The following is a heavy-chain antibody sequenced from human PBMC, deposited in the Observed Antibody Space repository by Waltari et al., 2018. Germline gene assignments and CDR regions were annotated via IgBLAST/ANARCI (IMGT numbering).Heavy chain of an antibody. CDR2: IYHSGST. J-gene: IGHJ3*02. Sequence: QVQLQESGPGLVKPSETLSLTCAVSGYSISSGYYWGWIRQPPGKGLEWIGSIYHSGSTYYNPSLKSRVTISVDTSKNQFSLKLSSVTAADTAVYYCARPSCSGGSCYWGAFDIWGQGTMVTVSS. D-gene: IGHD2-15*01. V-gene: IGHV4-38-2*01. CDR3: ARPSCSGGSCYWGAFDI. CDR1: GYSISSGYY.